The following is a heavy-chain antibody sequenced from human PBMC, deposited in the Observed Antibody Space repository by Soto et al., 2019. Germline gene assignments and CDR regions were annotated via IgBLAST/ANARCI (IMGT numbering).Heavy chain of an antibody. CDR3: ASVPDY. D-gene: IGHD2-2*01. CDR2: IYNSGST. Sequence: PSETLSLTCTVSGASISSGHYYWSWIRQPPGKGLEWIGHIYNSGSTYNNPSLNSRVFISLDTSKNQFSLNLSSVTAADTAVYYCASVPDYLGQGMLVTAPQ. V-gene: IGHV4-30-4*01. J-gene: IGHJ4*02. CDR1: GASISSGHYY.